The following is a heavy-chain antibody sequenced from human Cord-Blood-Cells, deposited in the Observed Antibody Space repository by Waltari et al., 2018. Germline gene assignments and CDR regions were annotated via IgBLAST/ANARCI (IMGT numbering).Heavy chain of an antibody. CDR2: MNPNSGNT. CDR3: ARGDYDFWSGYYNNFDY. V-gene: IGHV1-8*03. Sequence: QVQLVQSGAEVKKPGASVKVSCKASGYTFTSYDINWVRQATGQGLEWMGWMNPNSGNTGYAQKFQGRVTITSNTSISTAYMELSSLRSEDTAVYYCARGDYDFWSGYYNNFDYWGQGTLVTVSS. D-gene: IGHD3-3*01. CDR1: GYTFTSYD. J-gene: IGHJ4*02.